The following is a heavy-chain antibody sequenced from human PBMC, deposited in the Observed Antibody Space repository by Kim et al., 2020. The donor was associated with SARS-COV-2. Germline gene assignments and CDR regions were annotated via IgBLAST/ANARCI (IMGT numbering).Heavy chain of an antibody. V-gene: IGHV3-21*01. CDR3: ATVGFGDYWYFDL. Sequence: GGSLRLSCTASGFTFSSFGFSWVRRAPGKGLEWVSSTSRSSSDIYYADSVKGRFTISRDNAKNSVYLQMNSLRAEDTATYFCATVGFGDYWYFDLWGRGTLVTVSS. J-gene: IGHJ2*01. CDR2: TSRSSSDI. CDR1: GFTFSSFG. D-gene: IGHD3-10*01.